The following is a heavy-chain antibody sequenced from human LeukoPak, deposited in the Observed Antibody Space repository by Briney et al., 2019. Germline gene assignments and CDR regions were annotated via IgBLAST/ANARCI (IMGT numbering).Heavy chain of an antibody. V-gene: IGHV1-18*01. CDR3: ARTHYYGSGSYYSPPGY. CDR2: ISAYNGNT. D-gene: IGHD3-10*01. J-gene: IGHJ4*02. CDR1: GYTFTSYG. Sequence: ASVKVSCKASGYTFTSYGISWVRQAPGQGLEWMGWISAYNGNTNYAQKLQGRVTMTRDTSTSTVYMELSSLRSEDTAVYYCARTHYYGSGSYYSPPGYWGQGTLVTVSS.